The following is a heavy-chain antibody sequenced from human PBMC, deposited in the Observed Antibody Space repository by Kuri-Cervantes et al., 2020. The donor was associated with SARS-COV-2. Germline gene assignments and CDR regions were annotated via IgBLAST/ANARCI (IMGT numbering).Heavy chain of an antibody. Sequence: GGSLRLSCAASGFTRLTFSDAWMSWVRQAPGKGLEWVGRIKSESDGGTTDYAAPVKGRFIMSRDDLRNTLYLQMNSLTTEDTGVYYCATGTSSGWYRRDFDFWGLGTLVTVSS. CDR1: GFTRLTFSDAW. CDR2: IKSESDGGTT. D-gene: IGHD6-19*01. J-gene: IGHJ4*02. CDR3: ATGTSSGWYRRDFDF. V-gene: IGHV3-15*01.